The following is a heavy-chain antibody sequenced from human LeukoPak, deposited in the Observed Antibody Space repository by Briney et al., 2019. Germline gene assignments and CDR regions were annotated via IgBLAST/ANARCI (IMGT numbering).Heavy chain of an antibody. CDR1: GYTFTSYY. J-gene: IGHJ1*01. Sequence: ASVKVSCKASGYTFTSYYMHWVRQAPGQGLEWMGIINPSGGSTSYAQKFQGRVTMTRDTSTSTVYVELSSLRSEDTAVYYCARKGIAVAWFQHWGQGTLVTVSS. CDR3: ARKGIAVAWFQH. D-gene: IGHD6-19*01. V-gene: IGHV1-46*01. CDR2: INPSGGST.